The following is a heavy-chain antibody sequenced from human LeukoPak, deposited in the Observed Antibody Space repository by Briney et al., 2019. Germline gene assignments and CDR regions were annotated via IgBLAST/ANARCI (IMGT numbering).Heavy chain of an antibody. D-gene: IGHD4-23*01. CDR1: GFTFSSYA. Sequence: GGSLRLSCAASGFTFSSYAMSWVRQAPGKGLEWVSAISGSGGYTYYADSVKGRFTIPRDNSKNTLYLQMNTLRAEDTAVFYCAKDYGGIPFDYWGQGTLVTVSS. CDR2: ISGSGGYT. CDR3: AKDYGGIPFDY. J-gene: IGHJ4*02. V-gene: IGHV3-23*01.